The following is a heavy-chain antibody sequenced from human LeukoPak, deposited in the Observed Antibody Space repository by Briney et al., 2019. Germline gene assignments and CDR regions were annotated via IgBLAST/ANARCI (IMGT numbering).Heavy chain of an antibody. J-gene: IGHJ4*02. CDR1: GGSISSYY. V-gene: IGHV4-34*01. D-gene: IGHD3-3*02. CDR2: IDHSGNI. CDR3: ARQGSISAFDF. Sequence: PSETLSLTCAVSGGSISSYYWSWIRQPPGKGLEWIGEIDHSGNINYNPSLKSRVTISVDTSKNQFSLKLRSLTAADRAVYYCARQGSISAFDFWGQGTLVTVSS.